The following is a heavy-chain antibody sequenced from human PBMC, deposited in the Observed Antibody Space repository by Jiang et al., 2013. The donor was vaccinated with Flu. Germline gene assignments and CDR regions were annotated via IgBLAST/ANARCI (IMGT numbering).Heavy chain of an antibody. V-gene: IGHV3-30-3*01. CDR2: ISYDGSNK. CDR1: GFTFSRSA. D-gene: IGHD3-16*01. J-gene: IGHJ4*02. Sequence: QLVESGGGVVQPGRSLRLSCAASGFTFSRSAMHWVRQAPGKGLEWVAVISYDGSNKYYADSVQGRFTISRDNSKNTLYLQLKSLRADDTALYYCAQGGPHFDYWGQGTLVTVSS. CDR3: AQGGPHFDY.